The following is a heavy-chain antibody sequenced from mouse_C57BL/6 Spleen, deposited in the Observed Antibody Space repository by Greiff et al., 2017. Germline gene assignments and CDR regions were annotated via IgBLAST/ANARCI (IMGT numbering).Heavy chain of an antibody. CDR3: ARSGGNYEDAMDY. V-gene: IGHV1-82*01. CDR1: GYAFSSSW. CDR2: IYPGDGDT. D-gene: IGHD2-1*01. J-gene: IGHJ4*01. Sequence: VQLQQSGPELVKPGASVKISCKASGYAFSSSWMNWVKQRPGKGLEWIGRIYPGDGDTNYNGKFKGKATLTVDQSSSPAYMQLNSLTSEDSAVYYCARSGGNYEDAMDYWGQGTSGTVSS.